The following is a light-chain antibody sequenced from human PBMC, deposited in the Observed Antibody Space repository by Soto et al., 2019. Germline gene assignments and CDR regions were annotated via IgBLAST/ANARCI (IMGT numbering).Light chain of an antibody. Sequence: QSVLTQPPPASGSPGQSVTTSCTGTSSDVGYFNYVSLYQQHASKAPKLMIYEFSKRPSGVPDRFSGSKSGNTTSLTVSGLQAEDEADYYCSSYAGSNNHVIFGGGTKVTVL. CDR3: SSYAGSNNHVI. CDR1: SSDVGYFNY. J-gene: IGLJ2*01. V-gene: IGLV2-8*01. CDR2: EFS.